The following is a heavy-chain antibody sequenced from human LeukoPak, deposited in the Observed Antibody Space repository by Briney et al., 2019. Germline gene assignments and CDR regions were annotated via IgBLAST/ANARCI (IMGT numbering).Heavy chain of an antibody. J-gene: IGHJ4*02. Sequence: SETLSLTCTVSGGSISSYYWGWIRQPPGKGLEWIGSIYYSGSTYYNPSLKSRVTISVDTSKNQFSLKLSSVTAADTAVYYCARSPLSVGAYYFDYWGQGTLVTVSS. CDR3: ARSPLSVGAYYFDY. CDR2: IYYSGST. D-gene: IGHD1-26*01. CDR1: GGSISSYY. V-gene: IGHV4-39*01.